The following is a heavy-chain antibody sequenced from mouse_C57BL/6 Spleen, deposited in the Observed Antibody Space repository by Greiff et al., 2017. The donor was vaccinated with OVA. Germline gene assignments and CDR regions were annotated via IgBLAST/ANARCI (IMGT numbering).Heavy chain of an antibody. V-gene: IGHV1-55*01. Sequence: QVQLQQPGAELVKPGASVKMSCKASGYTFPSYWITWVKQRPGQGLEWIGDIYPGSGSPNYHEKFKSKATLTVDTSSSTAYMQLSSLTSTDTAVYYGTKGVVRTPSDDWGQGTTLTVSS. D-gene: IGHD1-1*01. J-gene: IGHJ2*01. CDR2: IYPGSGSP. CDR1: GYTFPSYW. CDR3: TKGVVRTPSDD.